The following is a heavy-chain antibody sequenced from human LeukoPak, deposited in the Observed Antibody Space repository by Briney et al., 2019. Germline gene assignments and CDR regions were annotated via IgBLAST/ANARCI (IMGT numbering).Heavy chain of an antibody. CDR3: AREYSSSPLYYYYYMDV. V-gene: IGHV3-7*01. J-gene: IGHJ6*03. CDR2: IKQDGSEK. Sequence: GGSLRLSCAASGFTFSSYWMSWVRQAPGKGLEWVANIKQDGSEKYYVDSVKGRFTISRDNAKNSLYLQMNSLRAEDTAVYYGAREYSSSPLYYYYYMDVWGKGTTVTVSS. D-gene: IGHD6-6*01. CDR1: GFTFSSYW.